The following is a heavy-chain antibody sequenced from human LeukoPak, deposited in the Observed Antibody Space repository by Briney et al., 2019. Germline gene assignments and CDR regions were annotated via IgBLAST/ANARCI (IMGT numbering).Heavy chain of an antibody. CDR1: GGSISSGDYY. CDR3: ARFLTYYYGRRFDP. CDR2: IFYSGST. D-gene: IGHD3-10*01. Sequence: PSETLSLTCTVSGGSISSGDYYWSWIRQPPGKGLEWIGYIFYSGSTYYNPSLKSRVTISVDTSKNQFSLKLCSVTAADTAVYYCARFLTYYYGRRFDPWGQGTLVTVSS. V-gene: IGHV4-30-4*01. J-gene: IGHJ5*02.